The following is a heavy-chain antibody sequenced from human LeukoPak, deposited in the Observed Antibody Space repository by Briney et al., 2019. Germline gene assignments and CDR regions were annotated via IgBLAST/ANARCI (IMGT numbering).Heavy chain of an antibody. D-gene: IGHD2-15*01. J-gene: IGHJ4*02. CDR2: IYYSGST. Sequence: SSETLSFTCTVSGGSISNKYWSWIRQPPGKGLEWIGYIYYSGSTNHNPSLKSRVTMSADTSKNQFSPKLSSVTAADTAVYYCVRGLGWGYCNRGSCYFDYWGQGTLVTVSS. CDR1: GGSISNKY. V-gene: IGHV4-59*01. CDR3: VRGLGWGYCNRGSCYFDY.